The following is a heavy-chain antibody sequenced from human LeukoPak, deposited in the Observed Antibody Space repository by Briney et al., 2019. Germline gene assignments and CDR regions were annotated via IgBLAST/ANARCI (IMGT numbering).Heavy chain of an antibody. J-gene: IGHJ4*02. CDR2: IYTSGST. CDR1: GGSISSGSYY. CDR3: ASGSIVGVLWG. Sequence: SETLSLTCTVSGGSISSGSYYWSWIRQPAGKGLEWIGRIYTSGSTNYNPSLKSRVTISVDTSKNQFSLKLTSVTAADTAVYYCASGSIVGVLWGWGQGTLVTVSS. V-gene: IGHV4-61*02. D-gene: IGHD1-26*01.